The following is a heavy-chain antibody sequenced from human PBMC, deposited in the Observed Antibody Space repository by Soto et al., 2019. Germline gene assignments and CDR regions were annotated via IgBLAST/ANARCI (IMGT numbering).Heavy chain of an antibody. V-gene: IGHV4-34*01. CDR2: INHSGST. Sequence: QVQLQQWGAGLLKPSETLSLTCAVYGGSFSGYYWSWIRQPPGKGLEWIGEINHSGSTNYNPSLKCRVPISVDTSKNQFSLKLSSVTAADTAVYYCAGGGSGWYHHFDYWGQGTLVTVSS. J-gene: IGHJ4*02. CDR3: AGGGSGWYHHFDY. CDR1: GGSFSGYY. D-gene: IGHD6-19*01.